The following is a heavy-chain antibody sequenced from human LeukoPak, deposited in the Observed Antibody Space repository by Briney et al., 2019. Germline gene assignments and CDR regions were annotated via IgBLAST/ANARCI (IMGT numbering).Heavy chain of an antibody. CDR2: INHSGST. D-gene: IGHD6-13*01. Sequence: SETLSLTCAVYGGSFSGYYWSWIRQPPRKGLEWIGEINHSGSTNYNPSLKSRVTISVDTSKNQFSLKLSSVTAADTAVYYCARGSRGQQLLSRRMYNWFDPWGQGTLVTVSS. CDR1: GGSFSGYY. J-gene: IGHJ5*02. V-gene: IGHV4-34*01. CDR3: ARGSRGQQLLSRRMYNWFDP.